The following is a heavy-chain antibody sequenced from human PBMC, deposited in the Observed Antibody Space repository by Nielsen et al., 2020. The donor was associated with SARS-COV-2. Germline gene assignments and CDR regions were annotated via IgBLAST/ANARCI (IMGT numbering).Heavy chain of an antibody. CDR3: ARDRSIVGALGAFDI. CDR1: GFTFSSYA. Sequence: GESLKISCAASGFTFSSYAMHWVRQAPGKGLEWVAVISYDGSNKYYADSVKGRFTISRDNSKNTLYLQMNSLRAEDTAVYYCARDRSIVGALGAFDIWGQGTMVTVSS. D-gene: IGHD1-26*01. J-gene: IGHJ3*02. CDR2: ISYDGSNK. V-gene: IGHV3-30-3*01.